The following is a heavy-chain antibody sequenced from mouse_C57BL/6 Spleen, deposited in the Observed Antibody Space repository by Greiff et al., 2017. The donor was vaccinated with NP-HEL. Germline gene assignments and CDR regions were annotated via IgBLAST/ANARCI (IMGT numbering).Heavy chain of an antibody. V-gene: IGHV1-81*01. Sequence: VQLQQSGAELARPGASVKLSCKASGYTFTSYGISWVKQRTGQGLEWIGEIYPRSGNTYYNEKFKGKATLTADKSSSTAYMELRSLTSEDSAVYFCARTLGLRPFDYWGQGTTLTVSS. CDR1: GYTFTSYG. CDR3: ARTLGLRPFDY. CDR2: IYPRSGNT. J-gene: IGHJ2*01. D-gene: IGHD2-4*01.